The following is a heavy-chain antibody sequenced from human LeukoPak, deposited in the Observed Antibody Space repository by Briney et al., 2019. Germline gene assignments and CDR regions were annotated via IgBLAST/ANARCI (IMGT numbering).Heavy chain of an antibody. J-gene: IGHJ4*02. CDR1: GFTFSSYA. D-gene: IGHD5-18*01. CDR3: AKDVGMDTAMTY. Sequence: GGSLRLSCAASGFTFSSYAVTWVRQAPGKGLECVSAISGSGGSTYYADSAKSRFTISRDNSKNTLYLQMNSLRAEDTAVYYCAKDVGMDTAMTYWGQGTLVTVSS. CDR2: ISGSGGST. V-gene: IGHV3-23*01.